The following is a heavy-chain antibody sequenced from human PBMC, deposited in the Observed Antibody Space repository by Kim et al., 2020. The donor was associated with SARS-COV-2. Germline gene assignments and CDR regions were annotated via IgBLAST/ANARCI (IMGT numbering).Heavy chain of an antibody. D-gene: IGHD3-16*01. CDR1: GFTFSSYG. J-gene: IGHJ4*02. CDR2: ISYDGSNK. V-gene: IGHV3-33*05. CDR3: ARDYVGRQSGY. Sequence: GGSLRLSCAASGFTFSSYGMHWVRQAPGKGLEWVAVISYDGSNKYYADSVKGRFTISRDNSKNTLYLQMNSLRAEDTAVYYCARDYVGRQSGYWGQGTLVTVSS.